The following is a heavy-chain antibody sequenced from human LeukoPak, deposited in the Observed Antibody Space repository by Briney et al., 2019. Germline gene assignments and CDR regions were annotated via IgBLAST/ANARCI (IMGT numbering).Heavy chain of an antibody. CDR1: GFTFSSYG. CDR2: IRSDESDK. Sequence: GGSLRLSCATSGFTFSSYGMHWIRQAPGKGLEWVAFIRSDESDKYYADSVKGRFTISRDNSRNTLYLQMNSLRAEDTAIYYCAKETATSYYYYMNAWGKGITVTVSS. J-gene: IGHJ6*03. V-gene: IGHV3-30*02. CDR3: AKETATSYYYYMNA.